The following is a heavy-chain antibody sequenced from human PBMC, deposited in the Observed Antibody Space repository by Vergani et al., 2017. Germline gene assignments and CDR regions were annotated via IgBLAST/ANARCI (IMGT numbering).Heavy chain of an antibody. CDR3: ARDGTDYGSGSYYPSWYFDY. CDR1: GFTFSHYS. Sequence: EVQMVESGGGLVKPGGSLRLSCVASGFTFSHYSMNWVRQAPGKGLEWVSSISGNNDDVYYADSVKGRFTISRDNAKNSLYLQMNSLRAEDTAVYYCARDGTDYGSGSYYPSWYFDYWGQGTLVTVSS. V-gene: IGHV3-21*01. CDR2: ISGNNDDV. D-gene: IGHD3-10*01. J-gene: IGHJ4*02.